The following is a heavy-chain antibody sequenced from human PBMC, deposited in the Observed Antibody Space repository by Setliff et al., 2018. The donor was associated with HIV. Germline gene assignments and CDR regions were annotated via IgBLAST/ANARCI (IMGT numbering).Heavy chain of an antibody. Sequence: ASVKVSCKASGYTFTSYDINWVRQATGQGLEWMGWMNPNTGVSGYAQKFQGRVIMTRDTSISTAYMELSSLTSADTAVYYCASGKGVRGVIITGGLDVWGKGTTVTVSS. CDR1: GYTFTSYD. V-gene: IGHV1-8*02. CDR2: MNPNTGVS. J-gene: IGHJ6*04. CDR3: ASGKGVRGVIITGGLDV. D-gene: IGHD3-10*01.